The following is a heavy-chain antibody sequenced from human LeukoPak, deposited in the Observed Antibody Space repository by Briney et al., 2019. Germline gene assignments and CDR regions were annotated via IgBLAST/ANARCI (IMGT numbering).Heavy chain of an antibody. D-gene: IGHD2-15*01. J-gene: IGHJ4*02. Sequence: GGSLRLSCAASGFTFSSYSMNWVRQAPGKGLEWVSSISSSSSYIYYADSVKGRFTISRDNAKNSLYLQMNSLRAEDTALYYCAKAELGYCSGGRCSGWAPFDHWGQGTLVTVSS. CDR3: AKAELGYCSGGRCSGWAPFDH. V-gene: IGHV3-21*04. CDR2: ISSSSSYI. CDR1: GFTFSSYS.